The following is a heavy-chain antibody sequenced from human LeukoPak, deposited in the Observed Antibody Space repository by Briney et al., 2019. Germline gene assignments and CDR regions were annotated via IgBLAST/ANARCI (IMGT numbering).Heavy chain of an antibody. V-gene: IGHV4-59*01. CDR1: GGSISSYY. CDR3: ARVVPAASTYYGMDV. D-gene: IGHD2-2*01. J-gene: IGHJ6*02. CDR2: IYYSGST. Sequence: SETLSLTCTVSGGSISSYYWSWIRQPPGKGLEWIGYIYYSGSTNYNPSLTSRVTISVDTSKNQFSLKLSSVTAADTAVYYCARVVPAASTYYGMDVWGQGTTVTVSS.